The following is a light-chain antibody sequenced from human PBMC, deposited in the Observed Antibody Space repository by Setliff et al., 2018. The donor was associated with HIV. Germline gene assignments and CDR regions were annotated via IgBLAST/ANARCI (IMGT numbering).Light chain of an antibody. CDR3: CSYAGSSVSYV. Sequence: QSALAQPASVSGSPGQSITISCTGSRSDIGTYNYVSWYQQHPGKAPKLMIYDVTKRPSGVPDRFSGSKSVNTASLTISGLQTDDEADYYCCSYAGSSVSYVFGTGTKVTVL. CDR2: DVT. J-gene: IGLJ1*01. CDR1: RSDIGTYNY. V-gene: IGLV2-11*01.